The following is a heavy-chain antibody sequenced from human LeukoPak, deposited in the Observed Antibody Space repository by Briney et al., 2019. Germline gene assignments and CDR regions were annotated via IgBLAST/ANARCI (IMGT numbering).Heavy chain of an antibody. CDR1: GFSFDDYA. CDR2: ISWNSGSI. J-gene: IGHJ4*02. CDR3: ARGHTMIAFG. Sequence: GGSLRLSCAASGFSFDDYAMHWVRQAPGKGLEWVAGISWNSGSIDYVESVKGRFTISRDNAKNSLYLQMNSLRGEDTAVYYCARGHTMIAFGGGQGTLVTVSS. D-gene: IGHD3-22*01. V-gene: IGHV3-9*01.